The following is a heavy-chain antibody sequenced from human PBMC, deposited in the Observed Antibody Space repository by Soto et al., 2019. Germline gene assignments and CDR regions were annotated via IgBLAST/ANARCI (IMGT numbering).Heavy chain of an antibody. V-gene: IGHV3-48*01. J-gene: IGHJ3*02. CDR3: ARDGYDRLNAFDI. CDR2: ISSSSSTI. D-gene: IGHD5-12*01. CDR1: GFTFSSYS. Sequence: GGSLRLSCAASGFTFSSYSMNWVRQAPGKGLEWVSYISSSSSTIYYADSVKGRFTISRDNAKNSLYLQMNSLRAEDTAAYYCARDGYDRLNAFDIWGQGTMVTVSS.